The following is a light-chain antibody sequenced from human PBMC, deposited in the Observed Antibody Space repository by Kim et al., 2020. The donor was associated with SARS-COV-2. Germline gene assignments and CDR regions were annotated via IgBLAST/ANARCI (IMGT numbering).Light chain of an antibody. J-gene: IGKJ1*01. Sequence: DIQMTQSPSTLSASVGDRVTITCRASESISSWLAWYQQKPGKAPNLLIYRASTLQSGVPSRFSASGSGTEFTLTISSLQPDDFATYHCQQYSSYGTFGQGTKVDIK. CDR3: QQYSSYGT. V-gene: IGKV1-5*03. CDR2: RAS. CDR1: ESISSW.